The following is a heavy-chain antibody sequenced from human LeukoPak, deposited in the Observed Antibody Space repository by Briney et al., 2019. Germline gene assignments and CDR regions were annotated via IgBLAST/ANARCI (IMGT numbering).Heavy chain of an antibody. CDR2: IYHSGST. D-gene: IGHD3-16*01. CDR3: AREGLGGSYFDY. CDR1: GGSISSGGYS. J-gene: IGHJ4*02. Sequence: SQTLSLTCAVSGGSISSGGYSWSWIRQPPGKGLEWIGHIYHSGSTYYNLSLKSRVTISVDRSKNQFSLKLSSVTAADTAVYYCAREGLGGSYFDYWGQGTLVTVSS. V-gene: IGHV4-30-2*01.